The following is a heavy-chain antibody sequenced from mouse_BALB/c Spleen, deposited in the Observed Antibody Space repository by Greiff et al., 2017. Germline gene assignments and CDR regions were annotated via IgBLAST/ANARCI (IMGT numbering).Heavy chain of an antibody. V-gene: IGHV1-84*02. J-gene: IGHJ2*01. D-gene: IGHD2-14*01. CDR2: IYPGSGNT. CDR3: ARRIWRYRYDVLDY. Sequence: QVQLQQSGPALVKPGASVKISCKASGYTFTDYYINWVKQKPGQGLEWLGWIYPGSGNTKYNEKFKGKATLTVDTSSSTAYMQLSSLTSEDTAVYFCARRIWRYRYDVLDYWGQGTTLTVSS. CDR1: GYTFTDYY.